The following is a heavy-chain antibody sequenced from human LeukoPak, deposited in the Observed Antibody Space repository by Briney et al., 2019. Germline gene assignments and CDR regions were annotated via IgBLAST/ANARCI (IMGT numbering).Heavy chain of an antibody. J-gene: IGHJ4*02. CDR2: INTKTDGATT. CDR1: GFTFSGTW. D-gene: IGHD3-3*01. Sequence: GGSLRLSCAGSGFTFSGTWLNWVGQAPGQGLEWVARINTKTDGATTTYGAPVKGRFTISRDDSKSTLYLDMNSLKTEDTAVYYCTTEFWYYFNNWGQGTLVTVSS. V-gene: IGHV3-15*01. CDR3: TTEFWYYFNN.